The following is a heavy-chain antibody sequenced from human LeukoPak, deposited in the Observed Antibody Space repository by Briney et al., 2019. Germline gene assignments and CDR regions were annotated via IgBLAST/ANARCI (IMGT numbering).Heavy chain of an antibody. D-gene: IGHD3-22*01. CDR2: ISSSGSTI. CDR3: ARDSRAIAYDC. Sequence: GRALRLSCAASGFTFSDYYMSWIRQAPGKGLEWVSYISSSGSTIYYADSVKGRFTICRDNAKNSLYLQMNSLRAEDTAVYYCARDSRAIAYDCGGQGTLVTVSS. V-gene: IGHV3-11*01. J-gene: IGHJ4*02. CDR1: GFTFSDYY.